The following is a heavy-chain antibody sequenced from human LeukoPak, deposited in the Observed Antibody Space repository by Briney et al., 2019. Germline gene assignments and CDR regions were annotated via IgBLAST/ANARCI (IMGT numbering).Heavy chain of an antibody. CDR2: IYYSGST. J-gene: IGHJ6*03. Sequence: SETLSLTCTVSGGSISSYYWSWIRQPPGKGLEWIGYIYYSGSTNYNPSLKSRVTISVDTSKNQFSLKLSSVTAADTAVYYCARVTPFYYYYMDVWGKGTTVTISS. CDR1: GGSISSYY. V-gene: IGHV4-59*01. CDR3: ARVTPFYYYYMDV.